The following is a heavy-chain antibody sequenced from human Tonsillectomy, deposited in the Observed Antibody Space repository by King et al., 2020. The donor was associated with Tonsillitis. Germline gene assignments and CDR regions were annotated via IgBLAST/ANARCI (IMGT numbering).Heavy chain of an antibody. CDR1: GFSFTTTGVG. Sequence: ITLKESGPTLVKPTQTLTLTCTFSGFSFTTTGVGVGWIRQPPGKALEWLALIYWDDDKRYSPSLKGRLTVTKDTSKNQVVLTLTNVDPVDTATYYCAHRQRGYAAVGPATDYWGPGILVTVPS. J-gene: IGHJ4*02. CDR3: AHRQRGYAAVGPATDY. D-gene: IGHD2-2*01. V-gene: IGHV2-5*02. CDR2: IYWDDDK.